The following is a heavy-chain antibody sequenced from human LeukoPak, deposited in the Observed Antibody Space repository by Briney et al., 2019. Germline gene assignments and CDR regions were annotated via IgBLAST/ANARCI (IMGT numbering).Heavy chain of an antibody. CDR2: ISSSGTTI. D-gene: IGHD1-26*01. CDR1: GFTFGSYG. Sequence: PGRSLRLSCAASGFTFGSYGMHWVRQAPGKGLEWVSYISSSGTTIYYADSVKGRFTISRDNAKNSLFLQVNSLRAEDTAVYYCAKSSGTYHFDYWGQGTLVTVSS. CDR3: AKSSGTYHFDY. J-gene: IGHJ4*02. V-gene: IGHV3-48*04.